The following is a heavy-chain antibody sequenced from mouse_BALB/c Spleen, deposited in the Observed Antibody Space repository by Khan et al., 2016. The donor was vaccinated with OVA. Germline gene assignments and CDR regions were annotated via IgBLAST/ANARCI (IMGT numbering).Heavy chain of an antibody. V-gene: IGHV3-5*02. CDR2: IYYSGTV. D-gene: IGHD1-1*01. Sequence: EVQLQESGPGLVKPSQTVSLTCTVTGISITSGNYRWSWIRQFPGNKLEWIGNIYYSGTVTYNPSLTIRTTITRDTSKTQFFLEMNSLTAEDTATYECARDYGSLYWYFDVWGEGTTVTVSS. CDR3: ARDYGSLYWYFDV. CDR1: GISITSGNYR. J-gene: IGHJ1*01.